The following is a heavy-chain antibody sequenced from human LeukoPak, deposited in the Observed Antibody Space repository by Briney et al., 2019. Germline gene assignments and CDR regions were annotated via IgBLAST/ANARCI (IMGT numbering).Heavy chain of an antibody. J-gene: IGHJ5*02. CDR2: MNHNSGNT. CDR3: ARGGRDSSWDYCTNGVCYTNNWFDP. D-gene: IGHD2-8*01. CDR1: GYTFTSYD. Sequence: ASVKVSCKASGYTFTSYDINWVRQATGQGLEWMGWMNHNSGNTGYAQKFQGRVTITRNTSISTAYMELSSLRSEDTAVYYCARGGRDSSWDYCTNGVCYTNNWFDPWGQGTLVTVSS. V-gene: IGHV1-8*03.